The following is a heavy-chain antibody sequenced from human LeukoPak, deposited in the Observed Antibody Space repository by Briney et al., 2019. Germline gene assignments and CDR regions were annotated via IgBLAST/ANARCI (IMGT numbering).Heavy chain of an antibody. CDR1: GFTFSSYA. V-gene: IGHV3-23*01. CDR3: AKDRGSGYLDY. J-gene: IGHJ4*02. CDR2: ISGSGGST. Sequence: GGSLRLSCAASGFTFSSYAMSWVRQAPGKGLEWVSAISGSGGSTYYADSVKGRFTISRDNAKNSLYLQMNSLRAEDTAVYYCAKDRGSGYLDYWGQGTLVTVSS. D-gene: IGHD6-19*01.